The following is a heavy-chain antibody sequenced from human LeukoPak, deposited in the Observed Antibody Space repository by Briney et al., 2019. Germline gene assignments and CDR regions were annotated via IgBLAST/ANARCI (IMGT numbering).Heavy chain of an antibody. CDR3: ARNRATYYDFWSGPPAV. CDR2: INHSGST. D-gene: IGHD3-3*01. CDR1: GGSFSGYY. Sequence: SETLSLTCAVYGGSFSGYYWSWIRQPPGKGLEWIGEINHSGSTNYNPSLKSRVTISVDTSKNQFSLKLSSVTAADTAVYYCARNRATYYDFWSGPPAVWGKGTTVTFSS. J-gene: IGHJ6*04. V-gene: IGHV4-34*01.